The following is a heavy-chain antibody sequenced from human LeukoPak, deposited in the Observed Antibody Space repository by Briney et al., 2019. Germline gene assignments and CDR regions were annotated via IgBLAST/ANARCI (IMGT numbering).Heavy chain of an antibody. CDR3: ARAYYYDSSGFGFDP. V-gene: IGHV1-46*01. Sequence: ASVKVSCKASGYTFTSYYMHWVRQAPGQGLEWMGIINPSGGSTRYAEKFQGRVTMTRDTSTSTVYMELSSLRSEDTAVYYCARAYYYDSSGFGFDPWGQGTLVTVSS. J-gene: IGHJ5*02. CDR1: GYTFTSYY. CDR2: INPSGGST. D-gene: IGHD3-22*01.